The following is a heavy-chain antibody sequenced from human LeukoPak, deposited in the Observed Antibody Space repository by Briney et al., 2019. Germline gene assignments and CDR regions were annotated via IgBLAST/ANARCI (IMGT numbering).Heavy chain of an antibody. V-gene: IGHV3-23*01. CDR1: GFTFSSYA. J-gene: IGHJ4*02. Sequence: PGGSLRLSCAASGFTFSSYAMSWVRQAPGKGLEWVSAISGSGGSTYYADSVKGRFTISRDNSKTTLYLQMNSLRAEDTAVYYCAKESCSSTSCYKPTGYWGQGTLVTVSS. D-gene: IGHD2-2*02. CDR3: AKESCSSTSCYKPTGY. CDR2: ISGSGGST.